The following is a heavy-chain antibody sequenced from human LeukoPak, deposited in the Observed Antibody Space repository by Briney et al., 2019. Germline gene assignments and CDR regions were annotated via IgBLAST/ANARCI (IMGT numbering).Heavy chain of an antibody. V-gene: IGHV3-30*18. CDR3: AKESLYYDFDY. CDR1: GFIVNSYG. D-gene: IGHD3-10*01. CDR2: LSSDGSDK. Sequence: GGSLRLSCVVSGFIVNSYGMHWVRQAPGKGLEWVAVLSSDGSDKYYADSVKGRFTISRDISKNTLYLQMNSLRADDTALYYCAKESLYYDFDYWGQGTLVTVSS. J-gene: IGHJ4*02.